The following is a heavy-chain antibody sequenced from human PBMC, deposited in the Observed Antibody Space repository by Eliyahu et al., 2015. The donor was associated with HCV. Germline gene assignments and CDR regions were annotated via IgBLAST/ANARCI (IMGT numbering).Heavy chain of an antibody. CDR2: ISYDGSNK. D-gene: IGHD3-3*01. V-gene: IGHV3-30*18. CDR1: XXXFXXCG. Sequence: QVQLVESGGGVVQPGTSLXLSCXASXXXFXXCGMHWCRQAXGKGLEWVADISYDGSNKYYADSVKGRFTVSRDNSKNTLFLQMSSLRVEDTAMYYCAKDVNYYDFWSGSDYWGQGTRVTVPS. CDR3: AKDVNYYDFWSGSDY. J-gene: IGHJ4*02.